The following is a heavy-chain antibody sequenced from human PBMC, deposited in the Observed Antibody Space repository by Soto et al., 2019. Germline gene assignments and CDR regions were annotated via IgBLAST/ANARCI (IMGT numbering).Heavy chain of an antibody. D-gene: IGHD6-13*01. CDR1: GYTFTSYA. V-gene: IGHV1-3*01. J-gene: IGHJ6*02. CDR3: ARDGAAAAGIYYYGMDV. Sequence: ASVKVSCKASGYTFTSYAMHWVRQAPGQRLEWMGWINAGNGNTKYSQKFQGRVTMTRDTSTSTVYMELSSLRSEDTAVYYCARDGAAAAGIYYYGMDVWGQGTTVTVSS. CDR2: INAGNGNT.